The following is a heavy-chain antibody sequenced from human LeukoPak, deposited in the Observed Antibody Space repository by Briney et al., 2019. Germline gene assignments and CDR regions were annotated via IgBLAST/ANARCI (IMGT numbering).Heavy chain of an antibody. CDR1: GFTFSSFA. J-gene: IGHJ4*02. Sequence: PGGSLRLSCAASGFTFSSFAMTWVRQAPGKGLEWVSTVSGSAGRTDYADSVKGRFTISRDNLKNTLYLQMNGLRAEDTAVYYCAKASWVSNADAVLWGQGTLVTVSS. D-gene: IGHD1-1*01. CDR3: AKASWVSNADAVL. CDR2: VSGSAGRT. V-gene: IGHV3-23*01.